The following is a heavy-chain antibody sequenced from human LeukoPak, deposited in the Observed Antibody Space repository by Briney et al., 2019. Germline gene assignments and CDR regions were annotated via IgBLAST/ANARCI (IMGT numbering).Heavy chain of an antibody. J-gene: IGHJ4*02. CDR2: ISASGDNT. Sequence: PWGSLRLSCDASGFTVNSYAMNWVRQAPGKGLEWVSVISASGDNTYYADSVKGRFTISRDDSKNTVYLQMNSLRADDTAVYHCAKGGRRHYGDYVAFWGQGTLVTVSS. CDR3: AKGGRRHYGDYVAF. D-gene: IGHD4-17*01. CDR1: GFTVNSYA. V-gene: IGHV3-23*01.